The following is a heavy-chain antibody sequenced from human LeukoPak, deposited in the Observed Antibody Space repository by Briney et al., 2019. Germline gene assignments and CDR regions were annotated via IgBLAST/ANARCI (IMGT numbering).Heavy chain of an antibody. J-gene: IGHJ3*01. V-gene: IGHV4-59*02. CDR1: GGSVNSHF. CDR2: YYYGGST. CDR3: AIMGSAYGNAFDV. Sequence: PSETLSLTCAVSGGSVNSHFCSWVRHSPGKELEWIGYYYYGGSTLYNPSLSGRVTISVDASKNHFSLRLNSVTGADTGVYYCAIMGSAYGNAFDVWGQGTMVTVSP. D-gene: IGHD3-3*01.